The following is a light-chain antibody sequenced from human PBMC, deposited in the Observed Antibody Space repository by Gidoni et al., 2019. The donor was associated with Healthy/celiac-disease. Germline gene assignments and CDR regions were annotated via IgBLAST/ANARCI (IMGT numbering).Light chain of an antibody. CDR3: QQYYSTPWT. CDR2: WAS. V-gene: IGKV4-1*01. J-gene: IGKJ1*01. Sequence: DIVMTQSPDSLAVSLGERATINCKSSQSVLYCSNNKNYLAWYQQKPGQPPKLLIYWASTRESGFPDRFSGSGSGTDFTLTISSLQAEDVAVYYCQQYYSTPWTFGQGTKVEIK. CDR1: QSVLYCSNNKNY.